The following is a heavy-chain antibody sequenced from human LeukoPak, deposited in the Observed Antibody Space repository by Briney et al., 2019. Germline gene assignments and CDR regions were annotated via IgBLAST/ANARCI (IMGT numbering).Heavy chain of an antibody. D-gene: IGHD3-9*01. Sequence: SETLSLTCTVSGGSISSYYWNWIRQPPGKGLEWVGYVSYTGSSNYNPSLKSRVTISVDTSKNQFSLKLSSVTAADTAVYYCTRGSDILTPWGQGTVVTVSS. V-gene: IGHV4-59*01. CDR2: VSYTGSS. CDR1: GGSISSYY. CDR3: TRGSDILTP. J-gene: IGHJ5*02.